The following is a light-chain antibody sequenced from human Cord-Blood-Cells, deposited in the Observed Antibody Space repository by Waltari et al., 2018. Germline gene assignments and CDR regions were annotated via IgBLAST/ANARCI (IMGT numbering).Light chain of an antibody. V-gene: IGKV3-20*01. CDR2: GAS. CDR1: QSVSSSY. CDR3: QQYGSSPT. J-gene: IGKJ5*01. Sequence: EIVLTQSPGTLSLSPGERATLSCRASQSVSSSYLAWYQQKPGQAPRLLIYGASSRATSIPDRFSGSGSGTDFTLTINRLEPEDFAVYYCQQYGSSPTFGQGTRLEIK.